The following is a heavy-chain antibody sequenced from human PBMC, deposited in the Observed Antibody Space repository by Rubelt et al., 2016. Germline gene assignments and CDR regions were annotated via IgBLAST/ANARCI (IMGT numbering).Heavy chain of an antibody. D-gene: IGHD6-19*01. CDR2: MNPNSGNT. J-gene: IGHJ4*02. Sequence: QVQLVQSGAEVKKPGASVKVSCKASGYTFTSYGISWVRQAPGQGLEWMGWMNPNSGNTGFSRRFQGRVTMARNTSLSTAYMELSSLRSEDTAVYYCARVDPAVAAYYWGQGTLVTVSS. CDR1: GYTFTSYG. CDR3: ARVDPAVAAYY. V-gene: IGHV1-8*02.